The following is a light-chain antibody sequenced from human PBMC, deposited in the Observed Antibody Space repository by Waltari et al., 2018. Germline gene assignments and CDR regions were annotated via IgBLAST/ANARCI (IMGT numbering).Light chain of an antibody. CDR1: QSISGY. J-gene: IGKJ3*01. V-gene: IGKV1-39*01. CDR2: STS. Sequence: DIQMTQSPASLSASVGDRVTITCRASQSISGYLNWYQQKPGKAPELLIYSTSNLQSGVPSRFSGSTSGTEFTLTIISLQPEDFAVYFCQQTYRTPFTFGPGTKVDTK. CDR3: QQTYRTPFT.